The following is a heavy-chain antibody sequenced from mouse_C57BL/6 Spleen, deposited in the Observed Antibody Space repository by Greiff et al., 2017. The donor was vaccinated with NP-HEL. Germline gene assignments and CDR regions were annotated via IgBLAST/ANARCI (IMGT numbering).Heavy chain of an antibody. Sequence: EVHLVESGGGLVKPGGSLKLSCAASGFTFSSYAMSWVRQTPEKRLEWVATISDGGSYTYYPDNVKGRFTISRDNAKNNLYLQMSHLKSEDTAMYYCAKYQYFDYWGQGTTLTVSS. CDR3: AKYQYFDY. CDR2: ISDGGSYT. J-gene: IGHJ2*01. D-gene: IGHD5-1-1*01. CDR1: GFTFSSYA. V-gene: IGHV5-4*01.